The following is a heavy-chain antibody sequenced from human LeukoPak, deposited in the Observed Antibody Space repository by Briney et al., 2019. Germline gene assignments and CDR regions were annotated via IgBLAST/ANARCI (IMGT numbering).Heavy chain of an antibody. CDR2: IHSGGST. CDR3: ARSPYILTRIDS. J-gene: IGHJ4*02. Sequence: GGSLRLSCAASGFTVSSNYMSWVRQAPGKGLEWVSVIHSGGSTYYADSVKGRFTISRDNSKNTLYLQMNSLRAEDTAVYYCARSPYILTRIDSWGQGTLVTVSS. V-gene: IGHV3-53*01. CDR1: GFTVSSNY. D-gene: IGHD2-21*01.